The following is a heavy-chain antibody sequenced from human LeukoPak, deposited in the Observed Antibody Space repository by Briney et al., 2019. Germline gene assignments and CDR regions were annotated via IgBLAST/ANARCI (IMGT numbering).Heavy chain of an antibody. J-gene: IGHJ3*02. D-gene: IGHD3-22*01. V-gene: IGHV4-39*07. CDR1: GGSISSSSYY. CDR3: ARPMIVQKRDAFDI. CDR2: IYYSGST. Sequence: PSETLSLTCTVSGGSISSSSYYWGWIRQPPGKGLEWIGSIYYSGSTYYNPSLKSRVTISVDTSKNQFSLKLSSVTAADTAVYYCARPMIVQKRDAFDIWGQGTMVTVSS.